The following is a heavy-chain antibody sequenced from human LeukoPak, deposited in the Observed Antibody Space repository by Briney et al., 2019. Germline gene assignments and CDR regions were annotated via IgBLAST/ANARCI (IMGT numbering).Heavy chain of an antibody. CDR1: GFTFRNYV. D-gene: IGHD2-2*01. Sequence: PGGSLRLSCAASGFTFRNYVIHWVRQAPGKGLEWVAVTSSDLNVKLYADSVKGRFTISRDNSKNTLYLQMNSLRAEDTAVYYCAKYMRLLRWFDPWGQGTLVTVSS. CDR3: AKYMRLLRWFDP. CDR2: TSSDLNVK. V-gene: IGHV3-30*18. J-gene: IGHJ5*02.